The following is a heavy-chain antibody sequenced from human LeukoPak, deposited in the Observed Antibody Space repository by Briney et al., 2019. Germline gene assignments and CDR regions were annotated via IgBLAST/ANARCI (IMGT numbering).Heavy chain of an antibody. D-gene: IGHD2-15*01. CDR1: GGSISSGSYY. CDR2: IYTSGSS. V-gene: IGHV4-61*02. CDR3: AIDKCSGCDY. Sequence: SQTLSLTCTVSGGSISSGSYYWSSIRQPAGKGLEWIGRIYTSGSSNYNPSLKSRVTISVDTSKNQVSLKLSSVTAADTAVYYCAIDKCSGCDYWGQGTMVTVSS. J-gene: IGHJ4*02.